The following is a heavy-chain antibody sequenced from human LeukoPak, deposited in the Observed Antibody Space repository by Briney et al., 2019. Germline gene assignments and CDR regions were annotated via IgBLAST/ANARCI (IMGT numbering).Heavy chain of an antibody. J-gene: IGHJ4*02. CDR3: ARGPPVRSRTVLRYFDWTMLYYLDY. Sequence: GASVKVSCKASGYTFTSYDINWVRQATGQGLEWMGWMNPNSANTDYAQKFQGRVTMTRNTSISTAYMELSSLRSEDTAVYYCARGPPVRSRTVLRYFDWTMLYYLDYWGQGTLVTVSS. D-gene: IGHD3-9*01. CDR1: GYTFTSYD. CDR2: MNPNSANT. V-gene: IGHV1-8*01.